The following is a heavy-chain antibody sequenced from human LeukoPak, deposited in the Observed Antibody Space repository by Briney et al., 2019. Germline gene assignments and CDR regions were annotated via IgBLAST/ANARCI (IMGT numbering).Heavy chain of an antibody. V-gene: IGHV3-48*03. CDR3: ARYYRGNWFDP. CDR1: GFTFNTYG. Sequence: PGRSLRLSCAASGFTFNTYGMNWVRQAPGKGLEWVSYISSSGSTIYYADSVKGRFTISRDNAKNSLYLQMNSLRAEDTAVYYCARYYRGNWFDPWGQGTLVTVSS. J-gene: IGHJ5*02. CDR2: ISSSGSTI. D-gene: IGHD3-10*01.